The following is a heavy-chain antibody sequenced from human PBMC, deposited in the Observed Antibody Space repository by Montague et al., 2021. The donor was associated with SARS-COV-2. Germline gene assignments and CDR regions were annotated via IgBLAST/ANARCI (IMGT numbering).Heavy chain of an antibody. Sequence: SLRLSCAVSGFTFDDYGMSWVRQAPGKGLEWVSGISRSGDSTAYGDSVKGRFIISRDNAKNTLYLQMNSPRVEDTAFYHCSRGGGMIRGVVDFWGQGILVSVSS. CDR1: GFTFDDYG. CDR2: ISRSGDST. V-gene: IGHV3-20*01. CDR3: SRGGGMIRGVVDF. J-gene: IGHJ4*02. D-gene: IGHD3-10*01.